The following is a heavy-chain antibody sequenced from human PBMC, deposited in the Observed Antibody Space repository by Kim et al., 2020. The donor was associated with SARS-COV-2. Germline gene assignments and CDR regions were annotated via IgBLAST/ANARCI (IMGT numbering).Heavy chain of an antibody. Sequence: GGSLRLSCAASGFAFSTSAMSWVRRAPGKGLEWVSTISGDSTTTYYADSVKGRFTISRDNSKNTLYLQMNSLRAEDTAVYYCARVAEWGAHDYWGQGTLGTVSS. CDR1: GFAFSTSA. V-gene: IGHV3-23*01. CDR2: ISGDSTTT. J-gene: IGHJ4*02. D-gene: IGHD6-13*01. CDR3: ARVAEWGAHDY.